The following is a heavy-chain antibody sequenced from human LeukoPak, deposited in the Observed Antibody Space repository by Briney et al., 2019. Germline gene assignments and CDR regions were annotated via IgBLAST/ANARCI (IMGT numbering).Heavy chain of an antibody. D-gene: IGHD5-24*01. CDR1: GFTFTSYA. CDR3: SRTPIAAPYKFYH. Sequence: PGGSLRLSCAASGFTFTSYAMSWVRQAPGKGLDWVSTITYGGGSTYYADSVKGRFTISRDNSKNTLYLQMNSLRAEDTAVYYCSRTPIAAPYKFYHWGQGTLVTVSS. J-gene: IGHJ4*02. CDR2: ITYGGGST. V-gene: IGHV3-23*01.